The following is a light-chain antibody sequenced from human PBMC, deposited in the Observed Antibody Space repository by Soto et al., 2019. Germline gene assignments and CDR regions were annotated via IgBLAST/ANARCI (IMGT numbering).Light chain of an antibody. J-gene: IGKJ4*01. CDR1: QSVSSN. V-gene: IGKV3-15*01. CDR2: GAS. CDR3: QQYNNWPPLT. Sequence: EIVMTQSPATLSVSPGERATLSCRASQSVSSNLAWYQQKPGQAPRLLSYGASTRATGIPARFSGSGSGTEVTLTISRRQSEDFAVYYCQQYNNWPPLTFGGGTKVEIK.